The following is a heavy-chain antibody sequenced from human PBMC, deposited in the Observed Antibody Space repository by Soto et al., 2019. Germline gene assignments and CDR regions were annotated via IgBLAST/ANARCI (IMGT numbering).Heavy chain of an antibody. D-gene: IGHD6-13*01. CDR3: AREVAADGTFREDVFDI. CDR1: GGTFSNHA. CDR2: IMPIFSKT. Sequence: SVKVSCKSAGGTFSNHAINGVRQAPGQGLGWMGRIMPIFSKTKYAQKFQGRVTMTADESTLTAYLELSSLKHDDTAVYYCAREVAADGTFREDVFDIWGQGT. J-gene: IGHJ3*02. V-gene: IGHV1-69*13.